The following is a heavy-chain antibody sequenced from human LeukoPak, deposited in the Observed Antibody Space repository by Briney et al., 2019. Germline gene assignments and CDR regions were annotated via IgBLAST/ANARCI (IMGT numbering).Heavy chain of an antibody. D-gene: IGHD3-3*01. V-gene: IGHV3-30-3*01. J-gene: IGHJ4*02. CDR3: ARGLLVENDFWSGYYANYFDY. CDR1: GFTFSSYA. Sequence: AGGSLRLSCAASGFTFSSYAMHWVRPAPGKGLEWVAVISYDGSNKYYADSVKGRFTISRDNSKNTLYLQMNSLRAEDTAVYYCARGLLVENDFWSGYYANYFDYWGQGTLVTVSS. CDR2: ISYDGSNK.